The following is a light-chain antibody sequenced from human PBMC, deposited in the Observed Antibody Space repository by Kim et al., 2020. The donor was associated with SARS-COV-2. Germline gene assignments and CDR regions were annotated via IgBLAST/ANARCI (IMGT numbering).Light chain of an antibody. CDR1: SLRDYY. V-gene: IGLV3-19*01. J-gene: IGLJ2*01. Sequence: SSELTQDPAVSVALGQTVRITCQGDSLRDYYASWYQQRAGQAPLLVAYGKNNRTSGIPGRFSASNSRNTASLTITGAQAEDEADYYCASRDSSGDRVVFGGGTQLTVL. CDR2: GKN. CDR3: ASRDSSGDRVV.